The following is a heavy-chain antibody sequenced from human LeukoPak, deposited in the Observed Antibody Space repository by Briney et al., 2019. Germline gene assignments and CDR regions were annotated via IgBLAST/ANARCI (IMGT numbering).Heavy chain of an antibody. CDR1: GFTFSSYW. V-gene: IGHV3-7*01. Sequence: PGGSLRLSCAASGFTFSSYWMSWVRQAPGKGLEWVANIKRDGSEKYYVDSVKGRFTISRDNAKNSLYLQMNSLRAEDTAVYYCARDPGVVVAATHFDYWGQGTLVTVSS. D-gene: IGHD2-15*01. CDR2: IKRDGSEK. CDR3: ARDPGVVVAATHFDY. J-gene: IGHJ4*02.